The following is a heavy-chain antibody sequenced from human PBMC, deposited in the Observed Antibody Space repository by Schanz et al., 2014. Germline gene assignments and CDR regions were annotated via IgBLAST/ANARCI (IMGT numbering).Heavy chain of an antibody. J-gene: IGHJ4*02. Sequence: EVQLVESGGGVVRPGGSLRLSCAASGFIFSNSWMSWVRQAPGKGLEWVSLIDYAGSTNYADSVKGRMTVSRDTSKNALFLQMNNLRAEDTAVYYCASPPISVAGRLADYWGQGILVAVSS. V-gene: IGHV3-66*01. CDR1: GFIFSNSW. D-gene: IGHD6-19*01. CDR2: IDYAGST. CDR3: ASPPISVAGRLADY.